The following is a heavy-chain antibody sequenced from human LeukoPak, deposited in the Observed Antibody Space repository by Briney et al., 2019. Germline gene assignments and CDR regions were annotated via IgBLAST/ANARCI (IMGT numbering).Heavy chain of an antibody. D-gene: IGHD3-16*02. CDR1: GFTFSSYA. Sequence: GGSLRLSCAASGFTFSSYAMSWVRQAPVKGLEWVSAISGSGGSTYYADSVKGRFTISRDNSKNTLYLQMNSLRAEDTAVYYCAKVLGYYDYVWGSYRYDYFDYWGQGTLVTVSS. V-gene: IGHV3-23*01. CDR3: AKVLGYYDYVWGSYRYDYFDY. J-gene: IGHJ4*02. CDR2: ISGSGGST.